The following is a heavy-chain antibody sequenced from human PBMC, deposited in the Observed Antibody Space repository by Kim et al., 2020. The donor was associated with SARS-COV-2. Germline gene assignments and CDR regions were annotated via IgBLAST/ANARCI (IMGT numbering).Heavy chain of an antibody. V-gene: IGHV3-49*02. J-gene: IGHJ4*02. Sequence: YAASVKGRFTISRDESKSIAYLQMNRMKTEDTAVYYCTRNDFWRGYYFDYWGQGTLVTVSS. CDR3: TRNDFWRGYYFDY. D-gene: IGHD3-3*01.